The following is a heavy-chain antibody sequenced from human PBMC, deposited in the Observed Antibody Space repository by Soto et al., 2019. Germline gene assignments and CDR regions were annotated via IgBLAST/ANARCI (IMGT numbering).Heavy chain of an antibody. Sequence: ASVKVSCKASGYTFTGYYMHWVRQAPGQGLKWMGWINPNSGGTNYAQKFQGRVTMTRDTSISTAYMELSRLRSDDTAVYYCARFDWNYGRFFDYWGQGTLVTVSS. J-gene: IGHJ4*02. CDR3: ARFDWNYGRFFDY. CDR1: GYTFTGYY. CDR2: INPNSGGT. V-gene: IGHV1-2*02. D-gene: IGHD1-7*01.